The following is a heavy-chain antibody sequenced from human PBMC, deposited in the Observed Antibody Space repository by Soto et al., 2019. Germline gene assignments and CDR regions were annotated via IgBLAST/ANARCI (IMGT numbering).Heavy chain of an antibody. CDR3: AKDPQRGVVVPAAMLGY. CDR2: ISGSGGST. D-gene: IGHD2-2*01. CDR1: GFTFSSYA. V-gene: IGHV3-23*01. J-gene: IGHJ4*02. Sequence: EVQLLESGGGLVQPGGSLRLSCAASGFTFSSYAKSWVRQAPGKGMEWVSAISGSGGSTYYADSVKGRFTISRDNSKNTLYLQMNSLRAEDTAVYYCAKDPQRGVVVPAAMLGYWGQGTLVTVSS.